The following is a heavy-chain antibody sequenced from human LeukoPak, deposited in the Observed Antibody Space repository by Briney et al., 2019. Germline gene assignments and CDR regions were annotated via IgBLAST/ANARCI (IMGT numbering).Heavy chain of an antibody. V-gene: IGHV3-21*01. CDR3: ARGGASSSWFIDY. CDR2: ISSSSSYI. Sequence: SGGSLRLSCAASGFTFSSYSMNWVRQAPGKGLEWVSSISSSSSYIYYADSVKGRFTISRDNAKNSLYLQMNSLRAEDTAVYYCARGGASSSWFIDYWGQGTLVTVSS. D-gene: IGHD6-13*01. J-gene: IGHJ4*02. CDR1: GFTFSSYS.